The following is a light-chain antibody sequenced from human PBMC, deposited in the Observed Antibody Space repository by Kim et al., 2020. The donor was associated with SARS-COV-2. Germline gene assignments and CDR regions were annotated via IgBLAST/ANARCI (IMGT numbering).Light chain of an antibody. J-gene: IGKJ1*01. CDR3: QQSFNTPLT. CDR2: TAS. CDR1: HDIANY. V-gene: IGKV1-39*01. Sequence: ASLGDSVTIPYRASHDIANYLSWYQQKPGAAPNLLIYTASSLHSGVPSRFSGSGSGINFTLTISSLQPEDFATYYCQQSFNTPLTFGLGTKVDIK.